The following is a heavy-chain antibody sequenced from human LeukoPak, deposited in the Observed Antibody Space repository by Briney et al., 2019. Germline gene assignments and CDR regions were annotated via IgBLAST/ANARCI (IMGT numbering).Heavy chain of an antibody. V-gene: IGHV3-30*02. D-gene: IGHD2-21*01. CDR3: ANEVIVVVIGESDAFDI. Sequence: GGSLRLYCAASGFTFSSYGMHWLRQAPGKGLEWVAFIRYDGSNKYYADSVKGRFTISRDNSKNTLYLQMNSLRAEDTAVYYCANEVIVVVIGESDAFDIWGQATMVTVSS. J-gene: IGHJ3*02. CDR1: GFTFSSYG. CDR2: IRYDGSNK.